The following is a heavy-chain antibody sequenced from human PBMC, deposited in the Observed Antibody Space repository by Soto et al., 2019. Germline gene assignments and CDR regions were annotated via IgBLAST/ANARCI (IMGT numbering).Heavy chain of an antibody. CDR2: INHIGSA. CDR1: GGSFSGYY. Sequence: SETLSVTCAVHGGSFSGYYWAWIRQPPGKGLEWIGEINHIGSAKYSPSLESRLTISIDTSKSQFSLKLNSVTAADTGVYYCARSSFWTGYFEYWGQGGLVTVSS. CDR3: ARSSFWTGYFEY. D-gene: IGHD3-3*01. V-gene: IGHV4-34*01. J-gene: IGHJ4*02.